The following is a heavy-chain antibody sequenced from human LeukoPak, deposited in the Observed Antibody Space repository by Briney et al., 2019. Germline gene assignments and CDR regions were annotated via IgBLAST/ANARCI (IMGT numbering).Heavy chain of an antibody. Sequence: GGSLRLSCAVSGITLSNYGMSWVRQAPGKGLEWVAGISDSGGSTNYADTVKGRFTISRDNPKNTLYLQMNSLRAEDTAVYFCAKRGVVIRVILVGFHKEAYYFESWGQGALVTVSS. J-gene: IGHJ4*02. D-gene: IGHD3/OR15-3a*01. CDR2: ISDSGGST. V-gene: IGHV3-23*01. CDR1: GITLSNYG. CDR3: AKRGVVIRVILVGFHKEAYYFES.